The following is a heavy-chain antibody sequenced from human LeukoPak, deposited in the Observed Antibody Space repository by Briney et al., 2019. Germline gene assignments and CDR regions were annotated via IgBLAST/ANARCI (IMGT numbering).Heavy chain of an antibody. J-gene: IGHJ6*03. Sequence: GGSLRLSCAASEFSVGSNYMTWVRQAPGKGLEWVSLIYSGGSTYYADSVKGRFTISRDNSKNTLYLQMNSLRAEDTAVYYCAKGAKLPSITMIRGVRVSYYMDVWGKGTTVTISS. D-gene: IGHD3-10*01. CDR3: AKGAKLPSITMIRGVRVSYYMDV. CDR2: IYSGGST. V-gene: IGHV3-66*01. CDR1: EFSVGSNY.